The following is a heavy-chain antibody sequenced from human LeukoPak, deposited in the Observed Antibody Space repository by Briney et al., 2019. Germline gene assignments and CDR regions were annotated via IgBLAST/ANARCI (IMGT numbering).Heavy chain of an antibody. CDR2: IYYSGST. D-gene: IGHD6-19*01. V-gene: IGHV4-59*01. CDR1: GGSISSYY. J-gene: IGHJ2*01. CDR3: ARGSLYCSGRGWYFDL. Sequence: SETLSLTCTVSGGSISSYYWSWTRQPPGKGLEWIGYIYYSGSTNYNPSLKSRVTISVDTSKNQFSLKLSSVTAADTAMYYCARGSLYCSGRGWYFDLWGRGTLVTVSS.